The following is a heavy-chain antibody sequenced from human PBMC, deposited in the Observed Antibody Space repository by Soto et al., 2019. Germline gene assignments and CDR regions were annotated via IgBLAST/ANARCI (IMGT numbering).Heavy chain of an antibody. CDR2: IVSDGSAK. J-gene: IGHJ3*02. V-gene: IGHV3-33*01. CDR1: GFPFSTYG. Sequence: PGGSLRLSCAVSGFPFSTYGFHWVRQPPGKGLEWVAVIVSDGSAKYHADSVEGRFTISRDNSKDPLYLQMNSLRAEDTAVYYCARDDAFGNENGFDIWGQGTIVTV. D-gene: IGHD1-1*01. CDR3: ARDDAFGNENGFDI.